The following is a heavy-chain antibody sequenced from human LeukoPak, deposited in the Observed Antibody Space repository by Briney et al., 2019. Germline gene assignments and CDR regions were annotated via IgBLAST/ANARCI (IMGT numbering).Heavy chain of an antibody. J-gene: IGHJ4*02. Sequence: SETLSLTCTVSGGSISSSSYYWGWIRQPPAKGLEWIGGIYYSGSTYYNPSLKSRVTISVDTSKNQFSLKLSSVTAADTAVYYCARHQSTYYYGSGSYYTNSPFDYWGQGTLVTVSS. CDR1: GGSISSSSYY. CDR2: IYYSGST. D-gene: IGHD3-10*01. CDR3: ARHQSTYYYGSGSYYTNSPFDY. V-gene: IGHV4-39*01.